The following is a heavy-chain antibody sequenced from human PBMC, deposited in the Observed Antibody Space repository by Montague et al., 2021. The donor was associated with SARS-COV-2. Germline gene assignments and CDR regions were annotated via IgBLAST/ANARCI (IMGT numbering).Heavy chain of an antibody. Sequence: SETLSLTCTVSDDSISSSSYYWAWIRQPPGKGLEWIGSIYYSGSTYYNPSLKSRVTISVDTSKRQFSLSLSSVTAADTAVFYCVRGRSGYFNPLDYWGQGTLVTVSS. J-gene: IGHJ4*02. V-gene: IGHV4-39*01. CDR3: VRGRSGYFNPLDY. CDR1: DDSISSSSYY. CDR2: IYYSGST. D-gene: IGHD3-3*01.